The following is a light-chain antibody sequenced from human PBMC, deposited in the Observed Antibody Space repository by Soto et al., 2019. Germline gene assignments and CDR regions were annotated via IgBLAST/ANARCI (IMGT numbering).Light chain of an antibody. CDR3: SSYSISSTQV. J-gene: IGLJ1*01. Sequence: QSALTQPASVSGSPGQSITISCTGTSSDVGGYNYVSWYQQHPGKAPKLMIYDVTNRPSGVSNRFSGSKSGNTASLTISGLQAEDESDYYCSSYSISSTQVFGTGTKVTVL. V-gene: IGLV2-14*03. CDR1: SSDVGGYNY. CDR2: DVT.